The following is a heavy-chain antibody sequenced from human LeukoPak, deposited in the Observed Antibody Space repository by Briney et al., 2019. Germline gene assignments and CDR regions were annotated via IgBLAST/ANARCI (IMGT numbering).Heavy chain of an antibody. Sequence: GGSLRLSCAASGFTFSSYSMNWLRQAPGKGLEWVSSISSSSSYIYYADSVKGRFTISRDNPKNSLYLQMNSPRAEDTAVYYCAREGSSSWYYFDYWGQGTLVTVSS. D-gene: IGHD6-13*01. J-gene: IGHJ4*02. CDR2: ISSSSSYI. CDR1: GFTFSSYS. V-gene: IGHV3-21*01. CDR3: AREGSSSWYYFDY.